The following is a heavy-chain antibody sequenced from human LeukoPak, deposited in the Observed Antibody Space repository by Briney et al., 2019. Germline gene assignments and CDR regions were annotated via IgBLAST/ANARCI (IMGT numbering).Heavy chain of an antibody. CDR3: ARTYSGYDYWFDP. CDR2: IYYSGST. D-gene: IGHD5-12*01. Sequence: PSETLSLTCTVSGGSISSYYWSWIRQPPGKGLEWIGYIYYSGSTNYNPSLKSRVTISVDTSKNQFSLKLSSVTAADTAVYYCARTYSGYDYWFDPWGQGTLVTVSS. V-gene: IGHV4-59*01. J-gene: IGHJ5*02. CDR1: GGSISSYY.